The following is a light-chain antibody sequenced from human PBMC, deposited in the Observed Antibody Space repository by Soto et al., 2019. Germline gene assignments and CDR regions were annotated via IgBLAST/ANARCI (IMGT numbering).Light chain of an antibody. CDR1: QDIRSD. V-gene: IGKV1-17*01. J-gene: IGKJ1*01. CDR3: LQHHSSPWT. Sequence: DIQMTQSPSSLSASVGDRLTITCRASQDIRSDVAWYQQKPGKAPRRLVFAATSLQTGVPSRFSGDGYATDFTLTISSLQPEDFATYYCLQHHSSPWTFGQGTKVDIK. CDR2: AAT.